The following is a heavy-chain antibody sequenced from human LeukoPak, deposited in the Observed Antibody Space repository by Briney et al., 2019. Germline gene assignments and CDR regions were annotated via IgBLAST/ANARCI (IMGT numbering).Heavy chain of an antibody. CDR1: GFTFSSYS. D-gene: IGHD6-19*01. V-gene: IGHV3-48*04. CDR2: ISSRSSTE. J-gene: IGHJ4*02. Sequence: GGSLRLSCAASGFTFSSYSMNWVRQAPGKGLEWISYISSRSSTEKYADSVKGRFTVSRDNAKNSAYLEMNSLRAEDTAVYYCRSSGWYRGGYYFDYWGQGTLVTVSS. CDR3: RSSGWYRGGYYFDY.